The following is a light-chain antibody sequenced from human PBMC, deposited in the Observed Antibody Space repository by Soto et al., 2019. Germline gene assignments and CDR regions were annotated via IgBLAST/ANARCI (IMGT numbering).Light chain of an antibody. CDR3: CSYETSSNYV. V-gene: IGLV2-23*01. J-gene: IGLJ1*01. CDR2: EGS. CDR1: SSDVGSYNL. Sequence: LTQPASVSGSPGQSITISCTGTSSDVGSYNLVSWYQHHPGKTPKLMIYEGSRRPSGVSNRFSASKSGNTASLTISGLQAEDEAEYYCCSYETSSNYVFGSGTKVTVL.